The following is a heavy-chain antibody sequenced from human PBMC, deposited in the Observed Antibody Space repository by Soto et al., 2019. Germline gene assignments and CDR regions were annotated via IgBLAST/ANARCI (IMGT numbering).Heavy chain of an antibody. Sequence: SETLSLSCTVSGGSISSSSYYWGWIRQPPGKGLEWIGSIYYSGSTYYNPSLKSRVTISVDTSKNQFSLKLSSVTAADTAVYYCARLQWLVPRLFDYWAQGTLVTVS. CDR3: ARLQWLVPRLFDY. CDR2: IYYSGST. D-gene: IGHD6-19*01. J-gene: IGHJ4*02. CDR1: GGSISSSSYY. V-gene: IGHV4-39*01.